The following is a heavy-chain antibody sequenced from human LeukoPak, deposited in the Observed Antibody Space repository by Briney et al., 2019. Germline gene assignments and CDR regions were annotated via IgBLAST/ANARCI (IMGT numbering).Heavy chain of an antibody. D-gene: IGHD6-13*01. CDR2: ISGSGGST. V-gene: IGHV3-23*01. CDR1: GYTFNSYA. CDR3: AKGIRSSWDYLSY. J-gene: IGHJ4*02. Sequence: PGGSLRLSCAASGYTFNSYAMSWVRQAPGKGLEWVSAISGSGGSTYYADSVKGRFTISRDNSKNTMYLQMNSLRAEDTAVYYCAKGIRSSWDYLSYWGQGTLVTVSS.